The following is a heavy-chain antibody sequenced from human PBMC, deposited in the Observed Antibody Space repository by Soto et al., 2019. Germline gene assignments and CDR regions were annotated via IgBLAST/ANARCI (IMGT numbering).Heavy chain of an antibody. CDR1: GFTFSSYW. V-gene: IGHV3-74*01. D-gene: IGHD3-16*01. CDR2: INSDGSST. J-gene: IGHJ6*02. CDR3: ARDPPSTSDYGLDV. Sequence: GGSLSLSCAASGFTFSSYWMHWVRQAPGKGLVWVSRINSDGSSTSYADSVKGRFTISRDNAKNTLYLQMNSLRAEDTAVYYCARDPPSTSDYGLDVWGQGTTVTVSS.